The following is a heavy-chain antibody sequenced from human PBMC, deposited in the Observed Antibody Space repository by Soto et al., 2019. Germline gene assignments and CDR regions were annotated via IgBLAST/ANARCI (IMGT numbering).Heavy chain of an antibody. CDR3: ARVRSTSEDY. CDR1: GFTFSNYW. V-gene: IGHV3-7*01. Sequence: GGSLRLSCAASGFTFSNYWMSWVRQAPGKGLEWVANIKQDGSEKYYVDSVKGRFTISRDNAKNSQYLQMNSLRAEDTAVYYCARVRSTSEDYWGQGTLVTVSS. D-gene: IGHD1-26*01. CDR2: IKQDGSEK. J-gene: IGHJ4*02.